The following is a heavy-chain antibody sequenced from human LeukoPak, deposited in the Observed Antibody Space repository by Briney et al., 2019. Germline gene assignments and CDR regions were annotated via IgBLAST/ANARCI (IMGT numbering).Heavy chain of an antibody. CDR2: ISAYNGNT. CDR3: ARGPPVYGGSCYGY. V-gene: IGHV1-18*01. J-gene: IGHJ4*02. Sequence: GASVKVSCKASGYTFTSYGISWVRQAPGQGLEWMEWISAYNGNTNYAQKLQGRVTMTTDTSTSTAYMELRSLRSDDTAVYYCARGPPVYGGSCYGYWGQGTMVTVSS. D-gene: IGHD2-15*01. CDR1: GYTFTSYG.